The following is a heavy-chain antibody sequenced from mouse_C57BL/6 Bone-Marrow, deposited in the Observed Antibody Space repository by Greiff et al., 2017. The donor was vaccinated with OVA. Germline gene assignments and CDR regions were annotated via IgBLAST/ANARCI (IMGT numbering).Heavy chain of an antibody. CDR2: IRNKANGYTT. V-gene: IGHV7-3*01. CDR1: GFTFTDYY. CDR3: ARYEGAGLDY. J-gene: IGHJ2*01. Sequence: EVKLMESGGGLVQPGGSLSLSCAASGFTFTDYYMSWVRQPPGKALEWLGFIRNKANGYTTEYSASVKGRFTISRDNSQSILYLQMNALRAEDSATYYCARYEGAGLDYWGQGTTLTVSS.